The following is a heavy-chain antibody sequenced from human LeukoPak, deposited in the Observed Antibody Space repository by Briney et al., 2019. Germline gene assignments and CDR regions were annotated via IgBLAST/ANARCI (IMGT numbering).Heavy chain of an antibody. CDR3: ARDIQLRYFDWSPSYYFDY. J-gene: IGHJ4*02. D-gene: IGHD3-9*01. CDR1: GYTFTGYY. Sequence: ASVKVSCKASGYTFTGYYMHWVRQAPGQGLEWMGWINPNSGGTNYAQKFQGRVTMTRDTSISTAYMELSRLRSDDTAVYYCARDIQLRYFDWSPSYYFDYWGQGTLVTVSS. V-gene: IGHV1-2*02. CDR2: INPNSGGT.